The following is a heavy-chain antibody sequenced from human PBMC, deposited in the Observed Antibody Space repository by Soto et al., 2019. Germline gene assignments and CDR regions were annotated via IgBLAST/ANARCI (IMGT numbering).Heavy chain of an antibody. CDR2: IYTSGTT. CDR3: ARGRGSTGTTYYFDY. V-gene: IGHV4-4*07. Sequence: SETLSLTCSVSGGSISIYYWTWIRHPAGKGLEWIGRIYTSGTTNYNPSLESRVTMSVDTSKNQFSLRLSSVTAADTAVYYCARGRGSTGTTYYFDYWGQGTLVTVSS. D-gene: IGHD1-1*01. CDR1: GGSISIYY. J-gene: IGHJ4*02.